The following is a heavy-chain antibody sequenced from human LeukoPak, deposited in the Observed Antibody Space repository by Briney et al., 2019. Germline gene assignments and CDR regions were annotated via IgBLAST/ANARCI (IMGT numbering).Heavy chain of an antibody. CDR2: IKPDGSET. Sequence: GGSLRLSCAASGFTFTSSWISWVRQTPGKGLEWVAGIKPDGSETLYSDSVKGRFTISRDNAKNSLYLQMNSMRAEDTAVYYCARVSTGDNVVGYWGQGTLVTVSS. V-gene: IGHV3-7*01. CDR1: GFTFTSSW. CDR3: ARVSTGDNVVGY. D-gene: IGHD2-21*02. J-gene: IGHJ4*02.